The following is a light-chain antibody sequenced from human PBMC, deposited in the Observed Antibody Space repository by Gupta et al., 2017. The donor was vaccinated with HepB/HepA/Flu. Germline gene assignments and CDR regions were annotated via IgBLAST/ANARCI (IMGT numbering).Light chain of an antibody. CDR3: TSFRSGSTLVI. J-gene: IGLJ2*01. V-gene: IGLV2-14*03. Sequence: QSGLTQPASVSGSPGQSITLSCTGTSSDVGGYNSVSWYQQYPGRAPKLLIYDVSNRPSGVSNRFSGSKTGNSASLTISGPEAEDEAVYYCTSFRSGSTLVIFGGGTELTVL. CDR2: DVS. CDR1: SSDVGGYNS.